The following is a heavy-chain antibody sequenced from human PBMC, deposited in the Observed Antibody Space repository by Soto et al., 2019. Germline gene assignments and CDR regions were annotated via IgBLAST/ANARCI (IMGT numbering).Heavy chain of an antibody. V-gene: IGHV4-30-4*01. J-gene: IGHJ5*01. CDR2: IYKSATT. CDR3: ARGRYCLTGRCFPNWFDS. CDR1: GDSISNLDYF. Sequence: SETLSLTCSVSGDSISNLDYFWAWIRQPPGQSLEYIGYIYKSATTYYNPSFESRVAISVDTSKSQFSLNVTSVTAADTAVYFCARGRYCLTGRCFPNWFDSWGQGALVTVYS. D-gene: IGHD7-27*01.